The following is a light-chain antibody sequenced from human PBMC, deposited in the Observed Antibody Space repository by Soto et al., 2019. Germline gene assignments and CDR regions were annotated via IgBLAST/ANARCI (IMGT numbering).Light chain of an antibody. V-gene: IGKV1-5*01. Sequence: DIQITQSPSTLSTSVGDRVTITCRASQSVRSWLAWYQEKPGRAPKFLIYDASSFESGVPSRFSGSGSGTEFTLTISNLQPDDFATYYCQQYDNYPLTFGGGTKVDIK. J-gene: IGKJ4*01. CDR1: QSVRSW. CDR2: DAS. CDR3: QQYDNYPLT.